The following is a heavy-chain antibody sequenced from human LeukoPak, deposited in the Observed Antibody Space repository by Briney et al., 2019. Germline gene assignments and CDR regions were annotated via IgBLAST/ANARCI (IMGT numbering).Heavy chain of an antibody. J-gene: IGHJ5*02. CDR3: ARGSCSGGSCYSVWFDP. CDR1: GYTFTGYY. D-gene: IGHD2-15*01. V-gene: IGHV1-2*02. CDR2: INPNSGGT. Sequence: GASVKVSCKASGYTFTGYYMHLVRQAPGQGLEWMGWINPNSGGTNYAQKFQGRVTMTRDTSISTAYMELSRLRSDDTAVYYCARGSCSGGSCYSVWFDPWGQGTLVTVSS.